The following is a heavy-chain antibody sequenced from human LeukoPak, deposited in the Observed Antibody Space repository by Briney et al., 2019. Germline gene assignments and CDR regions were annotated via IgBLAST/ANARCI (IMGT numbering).Heavy chain of an antibody. J-gene: IGHJ3*02. CDR2: IWYDGSNK. V-gene: IGHV3-33*01. Sequence: GRSLRLSCAASGFTFSSYGMHWVRQAPGKGLEWVAVIWYDGSNKYYADSVKGRFTISRDNSKNTLYLQMNSLRAEDTAVYYCASFIVGATSDAFDIWGQGTMVTVSS. CDR1: GFTFSSYG. D-gene: IGHD1-26*01. CDR3: ASFIVGATSDAFDI.